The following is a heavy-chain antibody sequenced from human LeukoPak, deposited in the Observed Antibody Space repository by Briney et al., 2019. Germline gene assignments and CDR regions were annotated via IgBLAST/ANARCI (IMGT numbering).Heavy chain of an antibody. CDR2: INPNNDDT. CDR3: ARSRVMDV. D-gene: IGHD5-24*01. V-gene: IGHV1-2*02. CDR1: GYSFTDYY. J-gene: IGHJ6*02. Sequence: ASVKVSCKASGYSFTDYYVHWVRQAPGQGLEWMGWINPNNDDTKYAQKFQGRVTMTRDTSITTAYMELSSLTSDDAAVYYCARSRVMDVWGQGTTVTVSS.